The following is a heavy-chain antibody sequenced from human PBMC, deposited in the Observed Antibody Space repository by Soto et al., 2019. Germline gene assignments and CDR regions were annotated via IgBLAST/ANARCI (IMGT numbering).Heavy chain of an antibody. CDR2: ISSGSTI. D-gene: IGHD1-26*01. CDR1: GFTFSDYY. J-gene: IGHJ4*02. V-gene: IGHV3-11*01. CDR3: AKDLLGAKYVYY. Sequence: AGGSLRLSCAASGFTFSDYYMSWIRQAPGKGLEWVSYISSGSTIYYADSVKGRFTISRDNAKNSLYLQMNSLRAEDTAVYYCAKDLLGAKYVYYWGQGTLVTVSS.